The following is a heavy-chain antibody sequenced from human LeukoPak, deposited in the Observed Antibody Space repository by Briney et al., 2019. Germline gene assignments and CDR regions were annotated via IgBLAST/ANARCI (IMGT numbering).Heavy chain of an antibody. D-gene: IGHD3-16*01. Sequence: PSETLSLTCAVYGGSFSGYFWSWVRQPPGKGLEWIGELYFDVNTNYNTSLKSRVTISLDTSKNQLSLKLSSVTAADTAMYYCVREMISSRGNFDIWGRGTMVTVSS. V-gene: IGHV4-34*01. CDR1: GGSFSGYF. J-gene: IGHJ3*02. CDR3: VREMISSRGNFDI. CDR2: LYFDVNT.